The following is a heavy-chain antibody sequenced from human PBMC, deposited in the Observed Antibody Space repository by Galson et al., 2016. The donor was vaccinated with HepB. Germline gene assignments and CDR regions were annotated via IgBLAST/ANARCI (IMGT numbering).Heavy chain of an antibody. CDR3: AKAMAAARTNWFDP. CDR2: ISHDGSLK. Sequence: SLRLSCAASGFTFRNYGMHWVRQAPGQRLEWVAIISHDGSLKFYADSVKGRFTISRDNSKNTLYLQMNSLRPEDTAIYYCAKAMAAARTNWFDPWGQGVLVTVSS. V-gene: IGHV3-30*18. J-gene: IGHJ5*02. CDR1: GFTFRNYG. D-gene: IGHD6-13*01.